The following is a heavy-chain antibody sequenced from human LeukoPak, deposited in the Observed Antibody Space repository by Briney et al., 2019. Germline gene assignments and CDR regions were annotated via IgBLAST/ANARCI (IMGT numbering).Heavy chain of an antibody. J-gene: IGHJ6*04. V-gene: IGHV1-18*04. Sequence: ASVKVSCKASGYTFTSYGISWVRQAPGQGLEWMGWISAYNGNTNYAQKLQGRVTMTTDTSTSTAYMELRSLRSDDTVVYYRARDRPLLWFGELDLGRTYYYYGMDVWGKGTTVTVSS. CDR2: ISAYNGNT. CDR3: ARDRPLLWFGELDLGRTYYYYGMDV. CDR1: GYTFTSYG. D-gene: IGHD3-10*01.